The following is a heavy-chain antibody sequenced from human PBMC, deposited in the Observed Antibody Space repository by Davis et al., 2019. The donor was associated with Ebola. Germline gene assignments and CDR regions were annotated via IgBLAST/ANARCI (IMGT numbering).Heavy chain of an antibody. D-gene: IGHD3-22*01. Sequence: SETLSLTCTVSGGSISSGGYYWSWIRQHPGKGLEWIGYIYYSGSTYYNPSLKSRVTISVDTSKNQFSLKLSSVTAADTAVYYCARDARYYDSSGYYRYYYYGMDVWGQGTTVTVSS. CDR2: IYYSGST. J-gene: IGHJ6*02. CDR3: ARDARYYDSSGYYRYYYYGMDV. V-gene: IGHV4-31*03. CDR1: GGSISSGGYY.